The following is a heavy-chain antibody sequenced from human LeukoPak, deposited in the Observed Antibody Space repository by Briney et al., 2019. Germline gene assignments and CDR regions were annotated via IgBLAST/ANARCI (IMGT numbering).Heavy chain of an antibody. D-gene: IGHD6-19*01. Sequence: ASVKVSCKASGYTFTGYFIHWVRQAPGQGLEWMGWINPNNGGTKYAQKFQDRVTMTRDTSISTAYMELSRLRSDDTAVYYCARGLYSSGWDPLDYWGQGTLVTVSS. CDR1: GYTFTGYF. V-gene: IGHV1-2*02. J-gene: IGHJ4*02. CDR2: INPNNGGT. CDR3: ARGLYSSGWDPLDY.